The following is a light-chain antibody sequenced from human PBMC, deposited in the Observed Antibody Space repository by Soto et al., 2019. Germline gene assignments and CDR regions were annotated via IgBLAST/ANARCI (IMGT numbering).Light chain of an antibody. CDR1: SSDVGGYNY. CDR2: DVS. J-gene: IGLJ1*01. V-gene: IGLV2-14*01. CDR3: SSYTSSSTLLV. Sequence: QSALTQPASVSGSPGQSITISCTGTSSDVGGYNYVSWYQQHPGKAPKLMIYDVSNRPPGVSNRFSGSKSGNTASLTISGLQAEDEADYYCSSYTSSSTLLVFGTGTKATV.